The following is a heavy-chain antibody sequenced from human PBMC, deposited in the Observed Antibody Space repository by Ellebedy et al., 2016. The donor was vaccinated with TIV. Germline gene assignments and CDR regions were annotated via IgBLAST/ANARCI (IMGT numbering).Heavy chain of an antibody. CDR3: ARATPYLWGRQYIYGMDV. Sequence: SETLSLXXAVSGDAISSGGYSWSWIRQPPGKGLEWIGYIYHSGSTDYNPSLESRVTISVDTSKNQFSLKLSSVTAADTAVYYCARATPYLWGRQYIYGMDVWGQGTTVTVSS. J-gene: IGHJ6*02. V-gene: IGHV4-30-2*01. D-gene: IGHD3-16*01. CDR1: GDAISSGGYS. CDR2: IYHSGST.